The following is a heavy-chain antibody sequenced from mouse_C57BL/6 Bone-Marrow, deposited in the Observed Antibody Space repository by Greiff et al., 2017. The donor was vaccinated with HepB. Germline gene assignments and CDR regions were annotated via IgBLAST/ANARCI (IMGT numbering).Heavy chain of an antibody. D-gene: IGHD2-1*01. CDR2: IDPSDSYT. Sequence: QVHVKQSGAELVKPGASVKLSCKASGYTFTSYWMQWVKQRPGQGLEWIGEIDPSDSYTNYNQKFKGKATLTVDTSSSTAYMQLSSLTSEDSAVYYCARSLYTYAMDYWGQGTSVTVSS. CDR1: GYTFTSYW. CDR3: ARSLYTYAMDY. V-gene: IGHV1-50*01. J-gene: IGHJ4*01.